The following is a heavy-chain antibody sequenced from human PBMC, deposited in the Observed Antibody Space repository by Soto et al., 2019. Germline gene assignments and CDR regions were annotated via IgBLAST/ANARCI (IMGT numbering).Heavy chain of an antibody. CDR2: IYYSGST. V-gene: IGHV4-30-4*01. D-gene: IGHD2-15*01. Sequence: PSETLSLTCTVSGGSISSGDYYWSWIRQPPGKGLEWIGYIYYSGSTYYNPSLKSRVTISVDTSKNQFSLKLSSVTAADTAVYYCARWTHCSGGSCYPTNWFDPWGQGTLVTVSS. CDR3: ARWTHCSGGSCYPTNWFDP. CDR1: GGSISSGDYY. J-gene: IGHJ5*02.